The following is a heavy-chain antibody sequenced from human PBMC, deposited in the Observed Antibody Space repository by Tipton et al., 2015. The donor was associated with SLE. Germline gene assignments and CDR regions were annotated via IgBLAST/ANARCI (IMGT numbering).Heavy chain of an antibody. CDR1: GGSISTSSYY. CDR3: AWGLRGYSGYDYEDY. CDR2: IYYSGST. V-gene: IGHV4-39*07. Sequence: TLSLTCTVSGGSISTSSYYWVWIRQPPGQGLEYIGTIYYSGSTYYNPSLKSRVTISLDTSKNQFSLKLSSVTAADTAVYYCAWGLRGYSGYDYEDYWGQGTLVTVSS. D-gene: IGHD5-12*01. J-gene: IGHJ4*02.